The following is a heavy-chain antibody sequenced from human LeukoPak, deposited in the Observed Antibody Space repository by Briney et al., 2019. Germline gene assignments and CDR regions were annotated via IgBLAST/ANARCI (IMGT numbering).Heavy chain of an antibody. J-gene: IGHJ3*02. CDR3: AREATSFDI. Sequence: GGSLGLSCAASGFTLSNYWMHWVRQAPGEGLVWVSGISTDGRTTIYADSVKGRFTISRDNAKNTLSMQMNNLKAEDTAVYYCAREATSFDIWGQGTMVTVSS. CDR2: ISTDGRTT. V-gene: IGHV3-74*01. CDR1: GFTLSNYW.